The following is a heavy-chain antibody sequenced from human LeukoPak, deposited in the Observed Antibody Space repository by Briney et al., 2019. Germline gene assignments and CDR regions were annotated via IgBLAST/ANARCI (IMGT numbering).Heavy chain of an antibody. CDR1: GFTFSSYW. CDR3: ARDGYCSGGICYSSDY. Sequence: QPGGSLRLSCAASGFTFSSYWMHWVRQAPGKGLVWVSRINSDGSSTTYADSVMGRFTISRDNAKNTLYLQMNSLRAEDTAVYYCARDGYCSGGICYSSDYWGQGTLVTVSS. J-gene: IGHJ4*02. D-gene: IGHD2-15*01. V-gene: IGHV3-74*01. CDR2: INSDGSST.